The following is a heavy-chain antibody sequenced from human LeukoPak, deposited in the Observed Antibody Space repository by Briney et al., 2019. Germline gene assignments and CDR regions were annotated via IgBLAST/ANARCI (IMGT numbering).Heavy chain of an antibody. V-gene: IGHV3-23*01. CDR3: AKNYYYYSSVYPTT. J-gene: IGHJ4*02. Sequence: GGSLCLTCAASGFTVSTYARSWVRQAPGKGLEWVSAISGSGGSTYYADSVKGRFTIFRDNSKNTLYLQMNSVRAEDTAVYVFAKNYYYYSSVYPTTWGQGTLVTVSS. D-gene: IGHD3-22*01. CDR2: ISGSGGST. CDR1: GFTVSTYA.